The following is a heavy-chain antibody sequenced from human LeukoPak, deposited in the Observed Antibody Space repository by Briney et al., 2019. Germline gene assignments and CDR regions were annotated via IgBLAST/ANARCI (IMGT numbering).Heavy chain of an antibody. J-gene: IGHJ4*02. D-gene: IGHD2-2*01. CDR3: VRLYCSSTSCSRGSSYGYFDY. CDR2: ISRSSSYT. Sequence: GGSLRLSCAASGFTFSSYSMNWVRQAPGKGLEWVSSISRSSSYTNYADSVRGRFSISRDNAKNSLCLQMNSLRAEDTAVYYCVRLYCSSTSCSRGSSYGYFDYWGQGTLVTVSS. CDR1: GFTFSSYS. V-gene: IGHV3-21*01.